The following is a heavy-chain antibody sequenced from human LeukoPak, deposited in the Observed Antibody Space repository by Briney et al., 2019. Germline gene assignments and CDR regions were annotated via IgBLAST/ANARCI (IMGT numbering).Heavy chain of an antibody. J-gene: IGHJ4*02. V-gene: IGHV3-7*05. CDR1: GFSFGSYL. CDR3: AREGREGYNYPALDF. Sequence: PGESLRLSCVASGFSFGSYLMAWFRQAPGKGLEWVANMKHDGIEKYHVDSEKGRFTIYRDNTKNSLYLHVSSLRVEDPAVYYCAREGREGYNYPALDFWGQGILVTVSS. D-gene: IGHD5-24*01. CDR2: MKHDGIEK.